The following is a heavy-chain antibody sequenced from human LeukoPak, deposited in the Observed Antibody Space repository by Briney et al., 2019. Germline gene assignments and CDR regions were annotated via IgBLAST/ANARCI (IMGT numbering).Heavy chain of an antibody. CDR1: GGTFSSYA. V-gene: IGHV1-69*05. Sequence: PVKVSCKASGGTFSSYAISWVRQAPGQGLEWMGRIIPIFGTANYAQKFQGRVTITTDESTSTAYMELSSLRSEDTAVYYCARGRWLVDSARNYYYYYYMDVWGKGTTVTVSS. CDR2: IIPIFGTA. CDR3: ARGRWLVDSARNYYYYYYMDV. J-gene: IGHJ6*03. D-gene: IGHD6-19*01.